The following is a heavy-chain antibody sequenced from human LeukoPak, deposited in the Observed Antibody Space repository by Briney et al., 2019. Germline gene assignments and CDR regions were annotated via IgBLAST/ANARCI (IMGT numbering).Heavy chain of an antibody. CDR3: ARARKSYDSSGYSALDY. Sequence: GGSLRLSCAASAFSFSSYGMHWVGQAPGKGLQWVASLWYDGTNKYHADSVKGRFTISRDNSQSTLYLQMNSLRSEDAAVYYFARARKSYDSSGYSALDYWGQGTLVTVSS. J-gene: IGHJ4*02. V-gene: IGHV3-30*02. CDR1: AFSFSSYG. CDR2: LWYDGTNK. D-gene: IGHD3-22*01.